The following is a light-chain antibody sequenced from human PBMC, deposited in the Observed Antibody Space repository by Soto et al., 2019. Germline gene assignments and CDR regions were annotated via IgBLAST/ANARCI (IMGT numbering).Light chain of an antibody. V-gene: IGKV3-20*01. Sequence: EIVLTQSPGTLSLSPGERATLSCRASQSFNSIYLAWYQQKPGQAPRVLIYGASKRATGIPDRFSGSGSGTDFSLTISRLEPEDFAVYYCHQYDNAPQTYGQGTKVDIK. CDR1: QSFNSIY. J-gene: IGKJ2*01. CDR2: GAS. CDR3: HQYDNAPQT.